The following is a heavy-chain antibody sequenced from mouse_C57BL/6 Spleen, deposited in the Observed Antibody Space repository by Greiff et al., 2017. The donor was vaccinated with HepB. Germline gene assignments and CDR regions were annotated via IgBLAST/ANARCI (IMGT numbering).Heavy chain of an antibody. CDR2: IYPGDGDT. V-gene: IGHV1-80*01. CDR1: GYAFSSYW. CDR3: ARPNWEGWYFDV. J-gene: IGHJ1*03. Sequence: QVQLQQSGAELVKPGASVKISCKASGYAFSSYWMNWVKQRPGKGLEWIGQIYPGDGDTNYNGKFKGKATLTADKSSSTAYMQLSSLTSEDSAVYFCARPNWEGWYFDVWGTGTTVTVSS. D-gene: IGHD4-1*01.